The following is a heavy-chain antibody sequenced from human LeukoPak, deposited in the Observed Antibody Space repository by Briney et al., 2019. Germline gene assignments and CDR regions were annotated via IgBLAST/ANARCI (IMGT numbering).Heavy chain of an antibody. CDR1: GYTFTSYY. CDR3: AIGSPYCGGDCYERAFDY. Sequence: ASVKVSCKASGYTFTSYYMHWVRQAPGQGLEWMGIINPSGGSTSYAQKFQGRVTMTEDTSTDTAYMELSSLRSEDTAVYYCAIGSPYCGGDCYERAFDYWGQGTLVTVSS. D-gene: IGHD2-21*02. V-gene: IGHV1-46*01. J-gene: IGHJ4*02. CDR2: INPSGGST.